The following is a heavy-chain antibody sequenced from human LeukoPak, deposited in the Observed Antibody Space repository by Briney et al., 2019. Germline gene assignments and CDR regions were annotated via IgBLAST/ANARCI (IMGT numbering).Heavy chain of an antibody. J-gene: IGHJ4*02. CDR1: GFTFSSYG. CDR2: ISYDGSNK. Sequence: GGSLRLSCAASGFTFSSYGMHWVRQAPGKGLEWVAVISYDGSNKYYADSVKGRFTISRDNSKNTLYLQMNSLRAEDTAVYYCARDLSDIVVVPAAGIRGPFDYWGQGTLVTVSS. V-gene: IGHV3-30*03. CDR3: ARDLSDIVVVPAAGIRGPFDY. D-gene: IGHD2-2*01.